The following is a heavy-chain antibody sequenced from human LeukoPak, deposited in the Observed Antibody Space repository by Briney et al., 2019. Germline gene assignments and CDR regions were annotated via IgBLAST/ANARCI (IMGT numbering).Heavy chain of an antibody. D-gene: IGHD5-12*01. J-gene: IGHJ4*02. Sequence: GGSLRLSCAASGFTFSNFWMTWDRQAPGKGLEWVANMRQDGSEKFYVDSVKGRFTISRDNAKSSLYLQMNSLRVEDTAVYYCARDAGNSGYDLLDFWGQGTLVTVSS. CDR2: MRQDGSEK. CDR3: ARDAGNSGYDLLDF. V-gene: IGHV3-7*04. CDR1: GFTFSNFW.